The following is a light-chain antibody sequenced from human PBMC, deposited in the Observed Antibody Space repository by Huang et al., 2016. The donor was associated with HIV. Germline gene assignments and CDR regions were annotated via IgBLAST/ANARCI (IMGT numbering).Light chain of an antibody. Sequence: EIVMTQSPATLSVSPGERATLSCRASQDVSNNIGWYQQKPGQTPRLRIHGASTRATGIPAKFSGRGSGTDFTLTITSLQPEDSAIYYCQHYNNWPPWTFGPGTQVEI. V-gene: IGKV3D-15*01. J-gene: IGKJ1*01. CDR3: QHYNNWPPWT. CDR2: GAS. CDR1: QDVSNN.